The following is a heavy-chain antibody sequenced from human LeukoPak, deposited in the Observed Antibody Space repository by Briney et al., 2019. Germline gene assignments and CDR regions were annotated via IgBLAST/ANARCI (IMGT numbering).Heavy chain of an antibody. CDR3: AKELRWFFDY. V-gene: IGHV3-30*02. D-gene: IGHD4-23*01. J-gene: IGHJ4*02. Sequence: AGGSLRLSCAASGFTFSSYGMHWVRQAPGKGLEWVAFIRYDGSNKYYADSVKGRFTISRDNSKNTLYLQMNSLRAEDTAVYYCAKELRWFFDYWGQGTLVTVSS. CDR2: IRYDGSNK. CDR1: GFTFSSYG.